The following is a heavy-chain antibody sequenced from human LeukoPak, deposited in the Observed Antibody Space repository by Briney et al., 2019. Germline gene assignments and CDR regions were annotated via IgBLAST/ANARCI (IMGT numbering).Heavy chain of an antibody. J-gene: IGHJ5*02. D-gene: IGHD6-19*01. V-gene: IGHV3-30*02. Sequence: PGGSLRLSCAVSGFSFSYYGFHWFRQTPDKGLDWVAFTRYDGMVNHYKDSVKGRFTISRDNSKNTVYLQMSSLRIEDTAVYFCAKEENSGWYGTDLWGRGTQVIVSS. CDR3: AKEENSGWYGTDL. CDR2: TRYDGMVN. CDR1: GFSFSYYG.